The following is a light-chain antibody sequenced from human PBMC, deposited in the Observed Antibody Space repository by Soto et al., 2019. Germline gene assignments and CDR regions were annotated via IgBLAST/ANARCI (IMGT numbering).Light chain of an antibody. J-gene: IGKJ1*01. Sequence: EIVLTQSPGTLSLSPGERATLSCRASQSVSITYLAWYQQKPGQAPGLLIYGASIRATGIPDRFSGNGSGTDFTLTISRLEPEDFAVYYCQQYGRSSWTFGQGTKVEIK. V-gene: IGKV3-20*01. CDR3: QQYGRSSWT. CDR2: GAS. CDR1: QSVSITY.